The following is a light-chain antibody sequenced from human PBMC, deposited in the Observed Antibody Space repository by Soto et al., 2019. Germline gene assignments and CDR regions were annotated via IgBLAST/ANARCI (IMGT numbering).Light chain of an antibody. Sequence: QSVLTQPPSVSGSPGQSVTISCTGTSSDVGGYNRVSWYQQPPGTAPKLMIYEVSDRPSGVPDRFSGSKSGNTASLTISGLQDEDEADYYCSSYTSTNTYVLGAGTKVTVL. CDR1: SSDVGGYNR. V-gene: IGLV2-18*02. CDR3: SSYTSTNTYV. CDR2: EVS. J-gene: IGLJ1*01.